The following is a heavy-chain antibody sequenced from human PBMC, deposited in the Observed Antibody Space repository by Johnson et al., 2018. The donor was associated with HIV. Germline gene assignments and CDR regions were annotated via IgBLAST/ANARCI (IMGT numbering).Heavy chain of an antibody. V-gene: IGHV3-23*04. CDR3: AKGRWVQLSVGAFDI. CDR2: VSGSGGST. J-gene: IGHJ3*02. Sequence: EVQLVESGGGLGQPGGSLRLSCAASGFTFNNYAINWVRQAPGKGLEWVSVVSGSGGSTNYADSVKGRFTISRDNSKNTVYLQMHSLRAEDTAVYYCAKGRWVQLSVGAFDIWGQGTMVTVSS. D-gene: IGHD5-24*01. CDR1: GFTFNNYA.